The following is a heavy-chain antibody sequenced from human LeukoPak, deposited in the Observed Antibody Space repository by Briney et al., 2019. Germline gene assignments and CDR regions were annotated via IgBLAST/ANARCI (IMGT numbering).Heavy chain of an antibody. D-gene: IGHD3-9*01. CDR1: GFTFSSYW. CDR3: ARDSTYYDILTGYYNTPYFDY. CDR2: IKQDGGEK. V-gene: IGHV3-7*01. Sequence: GGSLRLSCAASGFTFSSYWMSWVRQAPGKGLEWVANIKQDGGEKYYVDSVKGRFTISRDNAKNSLYLQMNSLRAEDTAVYYCARDSTYYDILTGYYNTPYFDYWGQGTLVTVSS. J-gene: IGHJ4*02.